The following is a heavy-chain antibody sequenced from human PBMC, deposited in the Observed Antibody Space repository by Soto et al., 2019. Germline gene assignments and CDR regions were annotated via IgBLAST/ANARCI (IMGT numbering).Heavy chain of an antibody. D-gene: IGHD4-17*01. CDR1: GFIFSTYA. J-gene: IGHJ5*02. V-gene: IGHV3-23*01. CDR2: ISGSGGNT. CDR3: AKTVTFDL. Sequence: EVQLLESGGGLVQPGGSLRLSCAASGFIFSTYAMTWVRQVPGKGPEWVSAISGSGGNTYYADSVKGRFTISRDNSKNTLYLQKNSLRAEDTAIYYCAKTVTFDLWGQGTLVTVSS.